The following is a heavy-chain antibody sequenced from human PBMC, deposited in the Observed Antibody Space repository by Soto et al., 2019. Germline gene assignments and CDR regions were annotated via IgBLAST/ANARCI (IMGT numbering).Heavy chain of an antibody. V-gene: IGHV3-21*01. Sequence: GGSLRLSCAASGFTFTDYNINWVRQAPGKGLEWVSSIGSITSSIYYADSVKGRFTLSRDNSKNSVFLQMNSLRAEDTAVYYCAREREAFCSGSSCSPIWGQGTMVTVAS. CDR3: AREREAFCSGSSCSPI. CDR1: GFTFTDYN. D-gene: IGHD3-3*01. CDR2: IGSITSSI. J-gene: IGHJ3*02.